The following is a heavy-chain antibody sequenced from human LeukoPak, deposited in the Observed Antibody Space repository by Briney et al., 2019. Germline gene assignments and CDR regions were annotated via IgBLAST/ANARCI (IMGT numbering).Heavy chain of an antibody. V-gene: IGHV1-69*13. CDR1: GGTFSSYA. Sequence: SVKVSCKASGGTFSSYAISWVRQAPGQGLEWMGGIIPIFGTANYAQKFQGRVTITADESTSTAYMELSSLRSEDTAVYYCARVRVPGYSYGYYYYDMDVWGQGTTVTVSS. CDR2: IIPIFGTA. J-gene: IGHJ6*02. D-gene: IGHD5-18*01. CDR3: ARVRVPGYSYGYYYYDMDV.